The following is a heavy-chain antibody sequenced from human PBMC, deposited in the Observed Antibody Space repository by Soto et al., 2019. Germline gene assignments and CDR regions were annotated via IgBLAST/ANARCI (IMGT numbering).Heavy chain of an antibody. CDR2: ISGVRDYI. J-gene: IGHJ4*02. Sequence: PGGSLRLSCAASGFTFSSSATSWVRQAPGKGLEWVSSISGVRDYIRYADSVKGRFAISRDNAKTSLYLQMNSLTAEDTAVYYCAREGVHNYTEYYFDYWGQGTLVTVSS. V-gene: IGHV3-21*06. CDR1: GFTFSSSA. D-gene: IGHD3-10*01. CDR3: AREGVHNYTEYYFDY.